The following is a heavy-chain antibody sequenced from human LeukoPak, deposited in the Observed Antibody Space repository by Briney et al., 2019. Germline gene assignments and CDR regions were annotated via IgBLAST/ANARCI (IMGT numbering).Heavy chain of an antibody. J-gene: IGHJ4*02. V-gene: IGHV3-21*01. CDR1: GFTFSSYS. CDR3: ARSADRSGYFREITLYYFDY. D-gene: IGHD3-22*01. CDR2: ISSSSSYI. Sequence: GGSLRLSCAASGFTFSSYSMNWVRQAPGKGLEWVSSISSSSSYIYYADSVKGRFTISRDNAKNSLYLQMNSLRAEDTAVYYCARSADRSGYFREITLYYFDYWGQGALVTVSS.